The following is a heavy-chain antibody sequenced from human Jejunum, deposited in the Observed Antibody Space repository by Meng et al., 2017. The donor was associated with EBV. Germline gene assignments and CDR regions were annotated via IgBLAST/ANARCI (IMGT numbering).Heavy chain of an antibody. CDR2: IKSDGTTT. CDR1: GFTFSSHW. V-gene: IGHV3-74*01. J-gene: IGHJ5*02. CDR3: ARVVTWFDP. Sequence: GQRVEAGGGLVQPGGSLRLSCAASGFTFSSHWMHWVRQAPGKGLVWVSRIKSDGTTTNYADSVKGRFTISRDNAKNTLYLQMNSLRAEDTAVYYCARVVTWFDPWGQGTLVTVSS. D-gene: IGHD3-16*02.